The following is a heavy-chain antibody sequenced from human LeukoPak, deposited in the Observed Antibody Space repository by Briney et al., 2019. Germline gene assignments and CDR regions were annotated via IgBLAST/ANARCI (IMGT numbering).Heavy chain of an antibody. CDR3: AKEGTYNNFWSGYFH. CDR1: GFTFSSFA. V-gene: IGHV3-23*01. CDR2: VTGSGSVTSST. D-gene: IGHD3-3*01. Sequence: GGSLRLSCATSGFTFSSFAMSWVRQAPGKGLEWVSSVTGSGSVTSSTYYADSVKGRFTISRDNSKNTLYLQMNSLRAEDTALYYCAKEGTYNNFWSGYFHWGQGALVTVSS. J-gene: IGHJ4*02.